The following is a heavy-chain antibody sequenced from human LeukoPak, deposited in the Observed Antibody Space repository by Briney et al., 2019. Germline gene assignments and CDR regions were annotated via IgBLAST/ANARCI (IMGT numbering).Heavy chain of an antibody. CDR2: ISGSGGST. J-gene: IGHJ4*02. CDR1: GLTFSSYV. Sequence: GGSLRLSCAASGLTFSSYVMSWVRQAPGKGVESGSAISGSGGSTYYADSVKGRFTISRDNSKNTLSLQMNSLRAGDTAVYFCVKVAAPYVDTARLDYWGQGTLVAVSS. D-gene: IGHD5-18*01. CDR3: VKVAAPYVDTARLDY. V-gene: IGHV3-23*01.